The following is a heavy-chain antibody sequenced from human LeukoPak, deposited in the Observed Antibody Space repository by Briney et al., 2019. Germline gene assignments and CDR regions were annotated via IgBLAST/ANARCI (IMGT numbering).Heavy chain of an antibody. Sequence: PGGSLRLSCAASGFIFSSYAMNWVRQAPGKGLEWVSYISGSSSTIYNADSVKGRFTISRDNAKNTLYLQMNSLRGEDTAVYYCARVRFYYDSSGYGFFDYWGQGALVTVSS. J-gene: IGHJ4*02. V-gene: IGHV3-48*01. D-gene: IGHD3-22*01. CDR1: GFIFSSYA. CDR3: ARVRFYYDSSGYGFFDY. CDR2: ISGSSSTI.